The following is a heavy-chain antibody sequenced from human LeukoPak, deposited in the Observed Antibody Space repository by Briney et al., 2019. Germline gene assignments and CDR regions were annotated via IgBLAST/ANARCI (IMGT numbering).Heavy chain of an antibody. CDR2: ISDSGGNT. V-gene: IGHV3-23*01. CDR3: AKLSIREDYGDPYYFDY. CDR1: GFTFSSYA. J-gene: IGHJ4*02. Sequence: GGSLRLSCAASGFTFSSYAMSWVRQAPGEGLEWVSVISDSGGNTFYADVVKGRFTISRDNSKNTLYLQMNSLRAEDTAVYYCAKLSIREDYGDPYYFDYWGQGTLVTVSS. D-gene: IGHD4-17*01.